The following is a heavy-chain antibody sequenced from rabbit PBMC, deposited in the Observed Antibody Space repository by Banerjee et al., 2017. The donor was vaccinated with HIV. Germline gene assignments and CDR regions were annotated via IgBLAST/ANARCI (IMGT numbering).Heavy chain of an antibody. CDR3: ARDGSGDLGHYFNL. CDR1: GFTFYGYW. V-gene: IGHV1S43*01. J-gene: IGHJ4*01. Sequence: QEQLEESGGGLVKPGGTLTLTCKASGFTFYGYWMCWVRQAPGKGPEWIACIYTGSSGSTWYASWVNGRFTISKSTSLNTVDLKMTSLTAADTATYFCARDGSGDLGHYFNLWCQGTLVTVS. CDR2: IYTGSSGST. D-gene: IGHD1-1*01.